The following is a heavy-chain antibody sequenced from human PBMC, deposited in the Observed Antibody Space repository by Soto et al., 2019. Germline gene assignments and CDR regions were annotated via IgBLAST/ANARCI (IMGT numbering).Heavy chain of an antibody. CDR3: ARVGTAVAGGPYFDY. Sequence: QVQLQESGPGLVKPSQTLSLTCTVSGGSISSGGYYWSWIRQHPGKGLEWIGYIYYSGSTYYNPSLKSRVTISVDTSKNQFSLKLSSVTAAVTAVYYCARVGTAVAGGPYFDYWGQGTLVTVSS. CDR1: GGSISSGGYY. V-gene: IGHV4-31*03. CDR2: IYYSGST. J-gene: IGHJ4*02. D-gene: IGHD6-19*01.